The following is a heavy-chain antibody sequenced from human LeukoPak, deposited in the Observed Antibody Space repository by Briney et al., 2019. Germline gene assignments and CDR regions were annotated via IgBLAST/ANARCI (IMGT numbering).Heavy chain of an antibody. D-gene: IGHD6-13*01. CDR3: ARKGYSDKKSFDY. V-gene: IGHV1-3*01. J-gene: IGHJ4*02. CDR2: INAGNGNT. CDR1: GYTFTSYA. Sequence: GASVKVSCKDSGYTFTSYAMHWVRQAPGQRLEWMGWINAGNGNTKYSQKFQGRVTITRDTSASTAYMELSSLRSEDTAVYYCARKGYSDKKSFDYWGQGTLVTVSS.